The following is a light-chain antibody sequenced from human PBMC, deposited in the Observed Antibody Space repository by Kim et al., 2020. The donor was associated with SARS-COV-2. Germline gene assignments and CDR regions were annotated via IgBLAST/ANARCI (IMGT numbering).Light chain of an antibody. CDR3: QAWHSTSVV. Sequence: VSPGQTASITCSGESVGDKYVCWYQQKPGQSPVLVIYQDKKRPSGIPERFSGSNSGNTATLTISGTQAMDEADYYCQAWHSTSVVFGGGTKVTVL. V-gene: IGLV3-1*01. CDR2: QDK. J-gene: IGLJ2*01. CDR1: SVGDKY.